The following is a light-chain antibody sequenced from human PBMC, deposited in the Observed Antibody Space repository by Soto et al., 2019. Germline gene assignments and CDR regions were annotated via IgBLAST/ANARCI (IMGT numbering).Light chain of an antibody. CDR1: QTISSS. J-gene: IGKJ2*01. Sequence: DIQMTQSPSTLSASVGDRVTITCRASQTISSSLAWYQHKPGKAPKLLIFDASTLQTGVPSRLSGSGFGTEFTLTITGLQPDDFATYYCQQHNDYTAVTFGQGTKVDIK. CDR3: QQHNDYTAVT. CDR2: DAS. V-gene: IGKV1-5*01.